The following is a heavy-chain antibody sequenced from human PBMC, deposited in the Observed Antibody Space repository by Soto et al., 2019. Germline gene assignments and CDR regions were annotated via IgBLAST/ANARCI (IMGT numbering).Heavy chain of an antibody. CDR1: GGTFSSYA. J-gene: IGHJ6*02. CDR2: IIPIFGTA. CDR3: ARLGELPHYYYGMDV. Sequence: GASVKVSCKASGGTFSSYAISWVRQAPGQGLEWMGGIIPIFGTANYAQKFQGRVTITADESTSTAYMELSSLRSEDTAVYYCARLGELPHYYYGMDVWGQGTTVTVSS. D-gene: IGHD3-10*01. V-gene: IGHV1-69*13.